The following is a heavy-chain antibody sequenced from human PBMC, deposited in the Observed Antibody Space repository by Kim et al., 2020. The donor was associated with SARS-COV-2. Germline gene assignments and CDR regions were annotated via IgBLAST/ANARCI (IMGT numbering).Heavy chain of an antibody. Sequence: ASVKVSCKASGYTFTSYAMHWVRQAPGQRLEWMGWINAGNGNTKYSQKFQGRVTITRDTSASTAYMELSSLRSKDTAVYYCARTNMVRGVNYGMDVWGQGTTHTVAS. CDR2: INAGNGNT. J-gene: IGHJ6*02. CDR1: GYTFTSYA. V-gene: IGHV1-3*01. CDR3: ARTNMVRGVNYGMDV. D-gene: IGHD3-10*01.